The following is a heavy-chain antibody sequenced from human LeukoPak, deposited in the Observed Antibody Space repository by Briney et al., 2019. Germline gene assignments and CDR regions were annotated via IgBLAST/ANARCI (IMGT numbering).Heavy chain of an antibody. CDR3: ARPDIVVALRGAFDI. J-gene: IGHJ3*02. D-gene: IGHD2-15*01. CDR2: MWSDGTKT. CDR1: GFTLSTYA. V-gene: IGHV3-33*07. Sequence: PGGPVRLPCAASGFTLSTYAMTGVRQAPGKGLEGVALMWSDGTKTPYADSVQGRFTIPRDISRNTLYLQMNSLRAEDTAVYCCARPDIVVALRGAFDIWGQGTMVTVPS.